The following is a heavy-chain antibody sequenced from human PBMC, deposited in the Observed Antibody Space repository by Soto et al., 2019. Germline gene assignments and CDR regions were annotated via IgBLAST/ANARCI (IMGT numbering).Heavy chain of an antibody. CDR2: IIPVFSTA. Sequence: SVKVSCKASGGLFSSYAISWVRQAPGQGLEWMGGIIPVFSTAYYAQKFQGRVTITADESTNTAYMELSSLRSEDTAMYYCARGGSGYVWFNEFWGQGSLVTVSS. J-gene: IGHJ4*02. CDR1: GGLFSSYA. V-gene: IGHV1-69*13. CDR3: ARGGSGYVWFNEF. D-gene: IGHD3-22*01.